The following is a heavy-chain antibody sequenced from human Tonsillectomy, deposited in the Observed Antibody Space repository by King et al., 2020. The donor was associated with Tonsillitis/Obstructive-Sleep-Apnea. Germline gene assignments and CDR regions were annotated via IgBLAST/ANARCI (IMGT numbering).Heavy chain of an antibody. CDR1: GYTFTGYY. CDR3: ARGTTVTKGAFDI. V-gene: IGHV1-2*05. J-gene: IGHJ3*02. CDR2: INPNSGGP. Sequence: VQLVESGAEVKKPGASVKVSCKASGYTFTGYYMHWVRQAPGQGLEWMGRINPNSGGPNYAQKFQGRVTMTRDTSISTAYMELSRLRSDDTVVYYCARGTTVTKGAFDIWGQGTMVTVSS. D-gene: IGHD4-17*01.